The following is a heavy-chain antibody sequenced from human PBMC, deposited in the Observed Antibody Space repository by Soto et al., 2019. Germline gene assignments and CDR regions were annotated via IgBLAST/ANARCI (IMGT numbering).Heavy chain of an antibody. D-gene: IGHD2-21*01. CDR1: GFTFNSYS. Sequence: EVQLVESGGGLVKPGGSLRLSCTASGFTFNSYSMNWVRQAPGKGLDWVSSISTSSSYIYYADSVKGRFTISRDNAKTSLFLQMNGLSAEDTAVYFCARGERDSSYYYMDVWGKGTTVTVSS. J-gene: IGHJ6*03. CDR3: ARGERDSSYYYMDV. V-gene: IGHV3-21*01. CDR2: ISTSSSYI.